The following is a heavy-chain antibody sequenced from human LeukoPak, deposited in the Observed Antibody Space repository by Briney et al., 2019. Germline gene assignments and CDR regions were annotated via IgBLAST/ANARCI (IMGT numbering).Heavy chain of an antibody. J-gene: IGHJ4*02. CDR2: IRYDGSNK. V-gene: IGHV3-30*02. Sequence: PGGSLRLSCAASVFTFSSYGMHWVRQAPGKGLEWVAFIRYDGSNKYYADSVKGRFTISRDNSKNTLYLQMNSLRAEDTAVYYCAKDSTGRGYSGYESDFDYWGQGTLVTVSS. CDR1: VFTFSSYG. CDR3: AKDSTGRGYSGYESDFDY. D-gene: IGHD5-12*01.